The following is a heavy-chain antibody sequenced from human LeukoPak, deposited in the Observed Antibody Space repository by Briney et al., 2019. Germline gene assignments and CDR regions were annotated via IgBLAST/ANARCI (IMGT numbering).Heavy chain of an antibody. J-gene: IGHJ4*02. CDR2: IKQDGSEK. CDR1: GFTFSSYW. V-gene: IGHV3-7*01. CDR3: ARESEGGYCSSTSCPYYFDY. Sequence: GSLRLSCAASGFTFSSYWMSWVRQAPGKGLEWVANIKQDGSEKYYVDSVKGRFTISRDNAKNSLYLQMNSLRAEDTAVYYCARESEGGYCSSTSCPYYFDYWGQGTLVTVSS. D-gene: IGHD2-2*01.